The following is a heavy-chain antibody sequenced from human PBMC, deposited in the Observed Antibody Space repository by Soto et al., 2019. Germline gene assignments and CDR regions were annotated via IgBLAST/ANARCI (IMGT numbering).Heavy chain of an antibody. CDR3: ARIQPTDYYGSGSYHWFDP. Sequence: PSETLSLTCTVSGGSISSSSYYWGWIRQPPGKGLEWIGSIYYSGSTYYNPSLKSRVTISVDTSKNQFSLKLSSVTAADTAVYYCARIQPTDYYGSGSYHWFDPWGQGTLVTVSS. CDR1: GGSISSSSYY. J-gene: IGHJ5*02. D-gene: IGHD3-10*01. V-gene: IGHV4-39*01. CDR2: IYYSGST.